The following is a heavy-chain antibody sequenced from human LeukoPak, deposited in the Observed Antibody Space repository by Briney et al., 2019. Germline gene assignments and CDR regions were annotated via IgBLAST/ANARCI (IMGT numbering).Heavy chain of an antibody. D-gene: IGHD2-2*02. CDR3: TTGYCSSTTCYIKFDY. CDR1: GSTFNNAW. Sequence: GGSLRLSCAASGSTFNNAWMSWVRQAPGKGLEWVGRIKSKTDGGTTDYAAPVKGRFAISRDDSKNTLYLQMNSLKTEDTAVYYCTTGYCSSTTCYIKFDYWGQGTLVTVSS. J-gene: IGHJ4*02. V-gene: IGHV3-15*01. CDR2: IKSKTDGGTT.